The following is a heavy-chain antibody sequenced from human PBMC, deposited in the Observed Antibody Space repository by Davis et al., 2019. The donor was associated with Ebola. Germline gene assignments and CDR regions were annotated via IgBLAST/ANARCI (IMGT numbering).Heavy chain of an antibody. CDR1: GFSFSSTW. Sequence: GGSLRLSCAASGFSFSSTWMHWVRQAPGKGLEWVAVISYDGSNKYYADSVKGRFTISRDNSKNTLYLQMNSLRAEDTAVYYCARGAPGIAVAPRGYWGQGTLVTVSS. D-gene: IGHD6-19*01. V-gene: IGHV3-30-3*01. J-gene: IGHJ4*02. CDR2: ISYDGSNK. CDR3: ARGAPGIAVAPRGY.